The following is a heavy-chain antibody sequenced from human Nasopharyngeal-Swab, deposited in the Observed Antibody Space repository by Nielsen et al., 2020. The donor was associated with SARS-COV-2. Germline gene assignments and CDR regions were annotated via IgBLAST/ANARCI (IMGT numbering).Heavy chain of an antibody. CDR2: SYYSGST. J-gene: IGHJ6*02. V-gene: IGHV4-31*03. CDR3: AREEGYGMDV. Sequence: SETLSLTCTVSGDSISRGGYYWSWIRQHPGKGLEWIGCSYYSGSTYYNPSLKSRITISVDMSKNQFSLNLRSVPAADTAVYYCAREEGYGMDVWGQGTTVTVSS. CDR1: GDSISRGGYY.